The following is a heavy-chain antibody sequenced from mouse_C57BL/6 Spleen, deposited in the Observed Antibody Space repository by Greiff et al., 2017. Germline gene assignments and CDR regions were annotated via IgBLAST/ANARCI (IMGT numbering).Heavy chain of an antibody. D-gene: IGHD2-4*01. CDR2: IDPEDGDT. V-gene: IGHV14-1*01. CDR3: TTLGDYDEGVDWYFGV. CDR1: GFNIKDYY. J-gene: IGHJ1*03. Sequence: EVQLQQSGAELVRPGASVKLSCTASGFNIKDYYMHWVKQRPEQGLEWIGRIDPEDGDTEYASKFQGKATMTADTSSNTAYLQLSSLTSEDTAVYYCTTLGDYDEGVDWYFGVWGTGTTVTVSS.